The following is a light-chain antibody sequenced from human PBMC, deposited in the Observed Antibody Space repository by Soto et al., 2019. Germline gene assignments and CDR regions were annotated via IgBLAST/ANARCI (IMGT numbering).Light chain of an antibody. CDR2: ATS. Sequence: EIVLTQSPGTLSLSPGERATLSCRASQSFSSSYLAWYQQKPGQAPRLLIYATSNRATGIPARFSGSGSGTDFTLTISSLEPEDFAVYYCQQRSSWPFTFGPGTKVDIK. CDR3: QQRSSWPFT. V-gene: IGKV3-11*01. J-gene: IGKJ3*01. CDR1: QSFSSSY.